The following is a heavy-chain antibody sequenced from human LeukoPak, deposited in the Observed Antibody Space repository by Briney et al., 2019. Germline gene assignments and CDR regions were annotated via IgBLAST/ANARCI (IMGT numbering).Heavy chain of an antibody. D-gene: IGHD1-26*01. CDR3: ASGPWVEGMGATYYWFDP. J-gene: IGHJ5*02. CDR2: IIPIFGTA. Sequence: SVKVSCKASGYTFTSYGISWVRQAPGQGLEWMGGIIPIFGTANYAQKFQGRVTITADKSTSTAYMELSSLRSEDTAVYYCASGPWVEGMGATYYWFDPWGQGTLVTVSS. V-gene: IGHV1-69*06. CDR1: GYTFTSYG.